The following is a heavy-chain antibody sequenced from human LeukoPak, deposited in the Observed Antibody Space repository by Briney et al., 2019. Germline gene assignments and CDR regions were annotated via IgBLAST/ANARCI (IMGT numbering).Heavy chain of an antibody. Sequence: PGGSLRLSCAASGFTFSSYAMSWVRQAQGKGLEWVSGISGSGGTTYYADSVKGRLTISRDNSKNTLYLQMNSLRADDTAVYYCAKERTGGWPFDYWGQGTLVTVPS. V-gene: IGHV3-23*01. D-gene: IGHD6-19*01. CDR2: ISGSGGTT. CDR3: AKERTGGWPFDY. J-gene: IGHJ4*02. CDR1: GFTFSSYA.